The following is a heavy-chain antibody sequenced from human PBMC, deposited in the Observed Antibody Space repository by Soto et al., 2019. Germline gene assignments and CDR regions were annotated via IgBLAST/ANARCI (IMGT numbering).Heavy chain of an antibody. CDR1: GGSISSSSYY. J-gene: IGHJ5*02. CDR3: AGGGFYYYDTEGFDP. CDR2: IYYSGST. D-gene: IGHD3-22*01. Sequence: QLQLQESGPGLVKPSETLSLTCTVSGGSISSSSYYWGWIRQPPGKGLEWIGSIYYSGSTYYNPSLKSQVTISVDTSKNQFSLKLSSVTAADTAVYYCAGGGFYYYDTEGFDPWGQGTLVTVSS. V-gene: IGHV4-39*01.